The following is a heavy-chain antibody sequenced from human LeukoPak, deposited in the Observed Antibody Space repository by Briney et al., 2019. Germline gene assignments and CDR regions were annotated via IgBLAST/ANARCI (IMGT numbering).Heavy chain of an antibody. CDR1: GGSISSYY. J-gene: IGHJ6*03. CDR2: IYYSGST. D-gene: IGHD2-2*02. Sequence: SETLSLTCTVSGGSISSYYWSWIRQPPGKGLEWIGYIYYSGSTNYNPSLKSRVTISVDTSKNQFSLKLSSVTAADTAVYYCARAPQRQKVVVPAAISYYMDVWGKGTTVTVSS. CDR3: ARAPQRQKVVVPAAISYYMDV. V-gene: IGHV4-59*01.